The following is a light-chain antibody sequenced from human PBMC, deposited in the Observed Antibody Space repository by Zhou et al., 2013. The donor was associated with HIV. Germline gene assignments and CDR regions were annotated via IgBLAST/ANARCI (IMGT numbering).Light chain of an antibody. CDR3: QQYNSYSRS. CDR2: KAS. CDR1: QYISTW. Sequence: DIQMTQSPSTLSASVGDRVTITCRASQYISTWLAWYQQKPGKAPKLLIYKASTLESGVPSRFSGSGSGTEFTLTISSLQPDDFATYYCQQYNSYSRSFGQGTKLEIK. J-gene: IGKJ2*03. V-gene: IGKV1-5*03.